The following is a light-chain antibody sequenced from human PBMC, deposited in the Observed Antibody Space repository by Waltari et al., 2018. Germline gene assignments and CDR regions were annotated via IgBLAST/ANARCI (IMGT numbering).Light chain of an antibody. CDR1: QGVSSY. V-gene: IGKV3-11*01. J-gene: IGKJ4*01. Sequence: EIVLTQSPATLSLSPGERATLSCRPSQGVSSYLACYPQKSGQAPRRPIYDASNRATGIPARFSGGGSGTEFTLTISSLEPEEFAVYYCQQSSDWLLTFGGGTKVEIK. CDR2: DAS. CDR3: QQSSDWLLT.